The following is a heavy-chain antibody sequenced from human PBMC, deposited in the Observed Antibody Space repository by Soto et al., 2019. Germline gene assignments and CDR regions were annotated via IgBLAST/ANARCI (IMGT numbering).Heavy chain of an antibody. CDR3: ARVLLDTAMVTWYYYYGMDV. D-gene: IGHD5-18*01. V-gene: IGHV1-69*13. Sequence: ASVKVSCKASGGTFSSYAISWVRQAPGQGLEWMGGIIPIFGTANYAQKFQGRVTITADESTSTAYMELSSLRSEDTAVYYCARVLLDTAMVTWYYYYGMDVWGQGTTVTVSS. CDR1: GGTFSSYA. CDR2: IIPIFGTA. J-gene: IGHJ6*02.